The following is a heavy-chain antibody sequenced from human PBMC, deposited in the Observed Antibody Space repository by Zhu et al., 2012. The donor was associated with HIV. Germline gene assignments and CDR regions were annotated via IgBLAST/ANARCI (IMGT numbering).Heavy chain of an antibody. J-gene: IGHJ4*02. CDR2: INWNADST. Sequence: EVRLVESGGGVVQPGGSLRLSCAASGFTFDDYGMSWVRQAPGKGLEWVSGINWNADSTSYADSVKGRFTVSRDNAKNSLYLQMDSLRAEDTALYYCARGVANSYGYLRYQIFDYWGQGTLVHRLL. CDR3: ARGVANSYGYLRYQIFDY. D-gene: IGHD5-18*01. V-gene: IGHV3-20*04. CDR1: GFTFDDYG.